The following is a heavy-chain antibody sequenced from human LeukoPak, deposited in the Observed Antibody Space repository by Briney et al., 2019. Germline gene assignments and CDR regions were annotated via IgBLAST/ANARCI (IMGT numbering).Heavy chain of an antibody. J-gene: IGHJ4*02. CDR2: INPNSGGT. CDR1: GYTFTDDY. V-gene: IGHV1-2*06. D-gene: IGHD6-13*01. Sequence: ASVKVSCKASGYTFTDDYMHWVRQAPGQGLEWMGRINPNSGGTNYAQKFQGRVTMTRDTSISTAYMELSRLRSDDTAVYYCARVRYRGAAAGNYFDYWGQGTLVTVSS. CDR3: ARVRYRGAAAGNYFDY.